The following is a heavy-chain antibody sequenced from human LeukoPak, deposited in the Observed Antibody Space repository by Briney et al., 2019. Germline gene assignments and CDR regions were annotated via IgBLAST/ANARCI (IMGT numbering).Heavy chain of an antibody. Sequence: GASVKVSCKASGYTFTSCAMHWVRQAPGQRLEWMGWINAGNGNTKYSQKFQGRVTITRDTSASTAYMEQSSLRSEDTAVYYCARATRQWLVPPWFDPWGQGTLVTVSS. CDR1: GYTFTSCA. D-gene: IGHD6-19*01. J-gene: IGHJ5*02. V-gene: IGHV1-3*01. CDR3: ARATRQWLVPPWFDP. CDR2: INAGNGNT.